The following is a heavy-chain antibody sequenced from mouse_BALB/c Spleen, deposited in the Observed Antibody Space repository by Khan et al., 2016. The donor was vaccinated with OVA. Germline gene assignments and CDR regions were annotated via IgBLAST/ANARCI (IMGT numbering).Heavy chain of an antibody. Sequence: EVELVESGPSLVKPSQTLSLTCSVTGDSITSGYWNWIRKFPGNKLEYMGYIIYTGYTYYNPSLKCRISITRHTSKNQYYLQLNSVTDEDTATYYCARSTYRYAFVYWGQGTLVTVSA. D-gene: IGHD2-12*01. CDR3: ARSTYRYAFVY. V-gene: IGHV3-8*02. CDR2: IIYTGYT. J-gene: IGHJ3*01. CDR1: GDSITSGY.